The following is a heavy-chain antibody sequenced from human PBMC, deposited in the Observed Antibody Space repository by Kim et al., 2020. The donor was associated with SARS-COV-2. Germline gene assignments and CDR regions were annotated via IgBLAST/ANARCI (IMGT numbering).Heavy chain of an antibody. CDR1: GYTFTSYG. CDR3: ARGFTIFGVVRMPHYYYGMDV. V-gene: IGHV1-18*01. CDR2: ISAYNGNT. J-gene: IGHJ6*02. D-gene: IGHD3-3*01. Sequence: ASVKVSCKASGYTFTSYGISWVRQAPGQGLEWMGWISAYNGNTNYAQKLQGRVTMTTDTSTSTAYMELRSLRSDDTAVYYCARGFTIFGVVRMPHYYYGMDVWGQGTTVTVSS.